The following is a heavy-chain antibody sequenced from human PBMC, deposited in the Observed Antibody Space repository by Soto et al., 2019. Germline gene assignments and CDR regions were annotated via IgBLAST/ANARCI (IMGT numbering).Heavy chain of an antibody. Sequence: EVQLVESGGGLIQPGGSLRLICAASGLSVTANYMTWVRQAPGQGLEWLSIIYRGGGTYYADSLKGRAIISRDGSRNMVFLQMNSLTAEDAGVYYCARRDDSETFDIWGRGTAGNVSS. CDR2: IYRGGGT. CDR3: ARRDDSETFDI. CDR1: GLSVTANY. J-gene: IGHJ3*02. D-gene: IGHD5-18*01. V-gene: IGHV3-53*01.